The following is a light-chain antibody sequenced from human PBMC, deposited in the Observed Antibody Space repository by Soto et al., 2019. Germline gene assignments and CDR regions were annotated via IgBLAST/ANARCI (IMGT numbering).Light chain of an antibody. V-gene: IGKV3-15*01. Sequence: EIVMTQSPATLSVSPGERATLSCRASQSVSSNLAWYQQKPGQAPRLLIYGASTRATGIPARFSGSRSGTEFTLTISSLQSEDFAVYYCQQYNNWPPRTFGQGPKVQIK. CDR3: QQYNNWPPRT. CDR2: GAS. CDR1: QSVSSN. J-gene: IGKJ1*01.